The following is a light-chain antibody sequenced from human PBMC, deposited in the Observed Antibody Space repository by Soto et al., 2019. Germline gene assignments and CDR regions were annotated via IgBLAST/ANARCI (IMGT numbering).Light chain of an antibody. CDR3: RQARQTRT. CDR2: LGS. Sequence: EIVATQSPLSLSVTPGEPASISCSSSQSLLHSNGYYYLDWYLQKPGQSPQLLIYLGSNRASGVPDRFSGSGSGTDFTLKITRVEAEDIRIYYCRQARQTRTFAEGTNLDIK. CDR1: QSLLHSNGYYY. V-gene: IGKV2-28*01. J-gene: IGKJ1*01.